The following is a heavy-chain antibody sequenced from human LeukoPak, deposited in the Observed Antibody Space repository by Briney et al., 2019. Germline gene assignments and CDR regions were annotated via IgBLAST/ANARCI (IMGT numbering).Heavy chain of an antibody. Sequence: GASVKVSCKASGYTFTSYDINWVRQATGQGLEWMGWMNPNSGNTGYAQKFQGRVTITRNTSISTAYMELSSLRSEDTAVYYCARAPGSYYDFWSGYYMWGEYYYYYMDVWGKGTTVTVSS. CDR2: MNPNSGNT. J-gene: IGHJ6*03. CDR3: ARAPGSYYDFWSGYYMWGEYYYYYMDV. D-gene: IGHD3-3*01. CDR1: GYTFTSYD. V-gene: IGHV1-8*01.